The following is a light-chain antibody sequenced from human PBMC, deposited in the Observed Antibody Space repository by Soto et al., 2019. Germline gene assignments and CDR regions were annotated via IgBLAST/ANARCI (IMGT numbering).Light chain of an antibody. Sequence: QAVVTQPASVSGSPGQSIAISCTGTSSDVGYSNYVSWYQQLPGKAPKLMIYDVSDRPSGVPDRFSGSKSGTSASLAITGLQADDEAEYYCQSYDFGLSAHNYVFGTGTKLTVL. CDR1: SSDVGYSNY. J-gene: IGLJ1*01. V-gene: IGLV2-14*01. CDR2: DVS. CDR3: QSYDFGLSAHNYV.